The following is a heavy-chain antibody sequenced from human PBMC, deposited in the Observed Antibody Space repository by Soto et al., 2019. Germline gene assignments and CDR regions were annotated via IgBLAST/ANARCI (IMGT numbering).Heavy chain of an antibody. J-gene: IGHJ4*01. V-gene: IGHV2-5*02. Sequence: QITLKESGPTLVEPTETLTLTCSFSGFSLTTHPMGVGWIRQPPGRALEWLAVIYWDDDKRYNPSLRRRLTITKDTSRRQVVLTMTYMVTADTASFYCAHRIGGFTCNDGFHDFCGHRTLVTVAS. D-gene: IGHD1-1*01. CDR1: GFSLTTHPMG. CDR2: IYWDDDK. CDR3: AHRIGGFTCNDGFHDF.